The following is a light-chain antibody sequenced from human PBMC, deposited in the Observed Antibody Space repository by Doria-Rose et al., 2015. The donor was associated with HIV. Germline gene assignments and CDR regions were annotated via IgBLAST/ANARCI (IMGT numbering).Light chain of an antibody. J-gene: IGKJ3*01. Sequence: DIRMTQSPSSLSASVGDRVTISCRASQGISNYLAWFQQKPGKVPNLRIYAASALRSGVPPRLRGSGSGTDFTLTISSLQPEDVATYYCQNYNSAPFTFGPGTKVDIK. CDR2: AAS. CDR1: QGISNY. CDR3: QNYNSAPFT. V-gene: IGKV1-27*01.